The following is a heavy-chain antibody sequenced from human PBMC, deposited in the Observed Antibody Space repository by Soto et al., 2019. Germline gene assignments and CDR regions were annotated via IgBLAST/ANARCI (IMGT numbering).Heavy chain of an antibody. Sequence: ASVKVSCKASGYTFTSYAMHWVRQAPGQRLEWMGWINAGNGNTKYSQKFQGRVTITRDTSASTAYMELSSLRSEDTAVYYCARASSGWYHPYDYWGQGTLVTVSS. CDR1: GYTFTSYA. CDR2: INAGNGNT. CDR3: ARASSGWYHPYDY. J-gene: IGHJ4*02. V-gene: IGHV1-3*01. D-gene: IGHD6-19*01.